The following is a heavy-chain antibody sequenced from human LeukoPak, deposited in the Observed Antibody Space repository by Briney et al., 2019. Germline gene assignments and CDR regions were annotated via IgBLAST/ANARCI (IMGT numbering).Heavy chain of an antibody. CDR3: ARDTYYYDSSGYSTFDY. J-gene: IGHJ4*02. V-gene: IGHV4-31*03. D-gene: IGHD3-22*01. Sequence: SETLSLTCTVSGGSISSGGYYWSWIRQHPGTGLEWIGYIYYSGSTYYNPSLKSRVTISVDTSKNQFSLKLSSVIAADTAVYYCARDTYYYDSSGYSTFDYWGQGTLVTVSS. CDR1: GGSISSGGYY. CDR2: IYYSGST.